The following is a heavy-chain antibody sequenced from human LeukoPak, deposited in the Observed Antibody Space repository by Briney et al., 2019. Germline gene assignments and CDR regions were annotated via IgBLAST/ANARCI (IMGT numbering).Heavy chain of an antibody. CDR2: ISAYSGNT. V-gene: IGHV1-18*04. J-gene: IGHJ6*04. Sequence: ASVKGSCKASGYTFTSYGISWVRQAPGQGLEWMGWISAYSGNTNYAQKLQGRVTMTTDTSTSTAYMELRSLRSDDTAVYYCARGVVRGVTSYYYYGMDVWGKGTTVTVSS. D-gene: IGHD3-10*01. CDR3: ARGVVRGVTSYYYYGMDV. CDR1: GYTFTSYG.